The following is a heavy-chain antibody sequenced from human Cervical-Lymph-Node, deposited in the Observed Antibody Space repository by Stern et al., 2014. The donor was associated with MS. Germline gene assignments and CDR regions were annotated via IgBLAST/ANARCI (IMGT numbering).Heavy chain of an antibody. Sequence: VQLVESGPEVKRPGESLKISCQASGYTFTSYWIGWVRQMPGKGLEWIAIIFPGGSDIRSSPSFQGQVPISADKSSSTAYLQWNTLKASDTAIYYCARQRYFDYWGQGTLVTVSS. CDR3: ARQRYFDY. CDR2: IFPGGSDI. V-gene: IGHV5-51*01. J-gene: IGHJ4*02. CDR1: GYTFTSYW.